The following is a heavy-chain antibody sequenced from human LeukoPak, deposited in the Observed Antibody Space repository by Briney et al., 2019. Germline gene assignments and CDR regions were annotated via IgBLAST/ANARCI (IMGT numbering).Heavy chain of an antibody. J-gene: IGHJ4*02. CDR3: AKGYYYDSSGYCFDY. Sequence: GGSLRLSCAASGFTFTDYGMHWVRQAPGKGLEWVAFIRYDGSDKYYADSVRGRFTISRDNSKNTLYLQMNSLRAEDTAVYYCAKGYYYDSSGYCFDYWGQGTLVTVSS. CDR2: IRYDGSDK. D-gene: IGHD3-22*01. CDR1: GFTFTDYG. V-gene: IGHV3-30*02.